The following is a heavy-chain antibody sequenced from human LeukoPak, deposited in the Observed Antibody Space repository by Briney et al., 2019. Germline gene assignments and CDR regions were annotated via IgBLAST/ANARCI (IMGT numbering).Heavy chain of an antibody. D-gene: IGHD5-12*01. CDR1: GFAFESFT. V-gene: IGHV3-21*04. CDR3: AKGLFSAYDKYLDS. CDR2: ISATSSDI. Sequence: GGSLRLSRSGSGFAFESFTMTWVRPAPGKGLEWGSFISATSSDINYAESVRSRFTISRDNAKNSLFLQRDSLRAEDTAIYYCAKGLFSAYDKYLDSWGKGTLVTVSS. J-gene: IGHJ4*02.